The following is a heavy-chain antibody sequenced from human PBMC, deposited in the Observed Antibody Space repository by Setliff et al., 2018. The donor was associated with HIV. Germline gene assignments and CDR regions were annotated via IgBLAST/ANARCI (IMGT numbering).Heavy chain of an antibody. CDR2: IYYSGST. V-gene: IGHV4-39*07. CDR3: ARIPPELDFDS. J-gene: IGHJ4*02. D-gene: IGHD1-26*01. Sequence: PSETLSLTCTVSGGSVNNNNCYWGWIRQPPGKGLEWIGNIYYSGSTYYTPSLKSRVTISVDTSKNQFSLRLSSVTAADTAVYYCARIPPELDFDSWGQGTLVTVSS. CDR1: GGSVNNNNCY.